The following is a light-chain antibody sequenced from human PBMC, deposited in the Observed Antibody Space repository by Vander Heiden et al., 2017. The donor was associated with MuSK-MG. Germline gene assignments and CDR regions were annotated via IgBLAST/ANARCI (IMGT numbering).Light chain of an antibody. CDR1: QSISSW. CDR3: QQYNSYSRGT. V-gene: IGKV1-5*03. CDR2: KAS. J-gene: IGKJ1*01. Sequence: DIQMTQSPSTLSASVGDRVTITCRACQSISSWLAWYQQKPGKAPKLLIYKASSLESGVPSRFSGSGSGTEFTLTISSLQPDDFATYYCQQYNSYSRGTFGQGTKVEIK.